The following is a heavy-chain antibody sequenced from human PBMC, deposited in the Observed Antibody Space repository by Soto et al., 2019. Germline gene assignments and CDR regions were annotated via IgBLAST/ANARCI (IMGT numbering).Heavy chain of an antibody. V-gene: IGHV3-21*01. CDR3: ARGELGYCSGGSCYSDAFDI. Sequence: GGSLRLSCAASGFTFSRESMNWVRQAPGKGLEWVSSISSSSSYIYYADSVKGRFTISRDNAKNSLYLQMNSLRAEDTAVYYCARGELGYCSGGSCYSDAFDIWGPGTMVTLSS. D-gene: IGHD2-15*01. CDR1: GFTFSRES. CDR2: ISSSSSYI. J-gene: IGHJ3*02.